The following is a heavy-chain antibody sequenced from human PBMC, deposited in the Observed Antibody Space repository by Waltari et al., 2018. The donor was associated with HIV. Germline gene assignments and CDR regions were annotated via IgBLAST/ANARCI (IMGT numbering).Heavy chain of an antibody. CDR2: ISSSNINT. J-gene: IGHJ3*02. Sequence: EYMGWISSSNINTKYAQNFLGRVTMTTDTSTNTAYLELRSLRSDDTAVYYCVKEGYCSGGSCYSGSLDIWGQGTKVTVSS. CDR3: VKEGYCSGGSCYSGSLDI. V-gene: IGHV1-18*01. D-gene: IGHD2-15*01.